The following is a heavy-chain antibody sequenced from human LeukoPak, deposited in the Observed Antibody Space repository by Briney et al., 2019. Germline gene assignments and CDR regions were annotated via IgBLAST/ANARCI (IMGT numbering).Heavy chain of an antibody. CDR3: ARGGAQGYFQH. CDR2: ISTIGIT. J-gene: IGHJ1*01. Sequence: SSETLSLTCTVSSGSISSSNYYWSWIRQPAGKGLEWIGRISTIGITNYNPSLNSRVTISVDTSKNQFSLKLSSVTAADTAVYYCARGGAQGYFQHWGQGTLVTVSS. CDR1: SGSISSSNYY. D-gene: IGHD3-16*01. V-gene: IGHV4-61*02.